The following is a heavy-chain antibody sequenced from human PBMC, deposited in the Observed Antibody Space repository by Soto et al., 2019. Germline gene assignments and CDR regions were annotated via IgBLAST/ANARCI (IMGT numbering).Heavy chain of an antibody. J-gene: IGHJ4*02. CDR3: AADTLQKAV. CDR2: IVVGSGKT. Sequence: SVKVSCKASGYTFTSYYMQWVRQARGQRLEWIGWIVVGSGKTNYAKKFQDRVAISRDTSTSTSYLEMTGLTSADTAAYYCAADTLQKAVWGQGTLVTVSS. CDR1: GYTFTSYY. V-gene: IGHV1-58*02. D-gene: IGHD3-10*01.